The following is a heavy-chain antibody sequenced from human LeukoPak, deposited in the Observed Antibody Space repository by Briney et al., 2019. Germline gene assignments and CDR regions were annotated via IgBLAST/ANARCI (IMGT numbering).Heavy chain of an antibody. CDR2: IYYSGST. CDR3: ARRISSWNVYIDK. Sequence: PSETLSLTCTVSGGSISSYYWSWIRQPPGKGLEWIGYIYYSGSTNYNPSLKSRVIISLDTPKNQFSLSVTSVTAADTAMYFCARRISSWNVYIDKWGQGIQVTVSS. CDR1: GGSISSYY. J-gene: IGHJ4*02. D-gene: IGHD1-1*01. V-gene: IGHV4-59*08.